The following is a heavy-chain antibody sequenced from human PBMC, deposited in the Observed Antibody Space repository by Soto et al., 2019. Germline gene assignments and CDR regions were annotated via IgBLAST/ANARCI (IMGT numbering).Heavy chain of an antibody. CDR3: AKAGCSGGTCYLYYFDY. Sequence: GGSLRLFCAASGFTFSNYAMSWVRQAPGKGLEWVSTISGRGGNTYYADSVKGRFTISRDNSRNTLYLQMDSLRVEDSAVYSCAKAGCSGGTCYLYYFDYWGHGAPFTVSS. D-gene: IGHD2-15*01. CDR1: GFTFSNYA. V-gene: IGHV3-23*01. J-gene: IGHJ4*01. CDR2: ISGRGGNT.